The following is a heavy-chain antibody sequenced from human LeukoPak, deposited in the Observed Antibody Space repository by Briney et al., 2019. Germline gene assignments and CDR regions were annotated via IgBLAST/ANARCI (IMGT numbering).Heavy chain of an antibody. CDR2: INPNSGGT. Sequence: ASVKVSCKASGYTFTGYYMHWARQAPGQGLEWMGRINPNSGGTNYAQKFQGRVTMTRDTSINTAYMELSRLRSDDTAVYYCARDSDYVASGFDYWGQGTLVTVSS. V-gene: IGHV1-2*06. CDR1: GYTFTGYY. D-gene: IGHD4-17*01. CDR3: ARDSDYVASGFDY. J-gene: IGHJ4*02.